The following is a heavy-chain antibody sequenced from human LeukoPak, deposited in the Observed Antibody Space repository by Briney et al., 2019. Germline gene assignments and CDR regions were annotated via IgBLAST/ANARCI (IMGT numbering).Heavy chain of an antibody. Sequence: GASLKISCKGSGYSFTNHWIGWVRQMPGKGLEWMGIIYPGDSDTRYSPSFQGQVTISADKSISTAYLQWSSLKASDTAIYYCARSWVAGYGTVLDYWGQGTLVTVSS. J-gene: IGHJ4*02. CDR1: GYSFTNHW. CDR2: IYPGDSDT. D-gene: IGHD6-19*01. CDR3: ARSWVAGYGTVLDY. V-gene: IGHV5-51*01.